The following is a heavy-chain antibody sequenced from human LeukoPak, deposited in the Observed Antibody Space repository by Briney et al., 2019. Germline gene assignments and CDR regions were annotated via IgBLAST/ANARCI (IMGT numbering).Heavy chain of an antibody. D-gene: IGHD2/OR15-2a*01. CDR3: AGHHPRNTVDF. J-gene: IGHJ4*02. CDR1: SGSISSYY. V-gene: IGHV4-59*08. Sequence: MSSETLSLTCTVSSGSISSYYWSWIRQPPGKGLEWIAYISDIGSINYNPSLKSRVTISLDTSKNQFSLKLSSVTAADTAVYYCAGHHPRNTVDFWGQGTLVTVSS. CDR2: ISDIGSI.